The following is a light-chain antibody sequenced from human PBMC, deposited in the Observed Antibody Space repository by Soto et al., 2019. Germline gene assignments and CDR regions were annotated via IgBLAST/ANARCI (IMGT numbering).Light chain of an antibody. J-gene: IGLJ2*01. CDR3: QTWGTGIRV. CDR2: LNGDGSH. CDR1: SGHSSYA. V-gene: IGLV4-69*01. Sequence: QLVLTQSPSASASLGASVKLTCTLSSGHSSYAIAWHQQQPEKGPRFLMKLNGDGSHSKGDGIPDRFSGSSSGAERYLTISSLQSEDEADYYCQTWGTGIRVFGGGTKLTVL.